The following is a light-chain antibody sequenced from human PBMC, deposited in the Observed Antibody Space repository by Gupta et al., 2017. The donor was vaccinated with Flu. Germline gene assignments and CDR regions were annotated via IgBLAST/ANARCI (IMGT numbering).Light chain of an antibody. CDR3: QQNNSYSGA. V-gene: IGKV1-5*03. CDR2: KAS. J-gene: IGKJ1*01. CDR1: QSFSSW. Sequence: DIQLTQSPSTLSASVGDRVTITCRASQSFSSWLAWYQQKPGKAPKLLIYKASSLESGVPSRFSGSGSGTEFTLTISSLQPDDFATYYCQQNNSYSGAFGQGTKVEIK.